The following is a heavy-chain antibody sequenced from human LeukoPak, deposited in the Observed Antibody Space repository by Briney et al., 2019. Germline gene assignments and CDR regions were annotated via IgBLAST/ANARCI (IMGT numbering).Heavy chain of an antibody. Sequence: SETLSLTCAVYGGSFSDYYWSWIRQPPGKGLEWIGDVNLSGSTNYNPSLKSRITISLDTSKNQVSLKLTSVTAADTAVYYCASLLLDVWGKGTTVTVSS. CDR1: GGSFSDYY. J-gene: IGHJ6*04. CDR2: VNLSGST. V-gene: IGHV4-34*01. CDR3: ASLLLDV.